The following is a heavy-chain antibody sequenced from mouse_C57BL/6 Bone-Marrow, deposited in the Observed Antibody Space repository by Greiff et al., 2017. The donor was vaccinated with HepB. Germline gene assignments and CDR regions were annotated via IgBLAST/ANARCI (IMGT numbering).Heavy chain of an antibody. J-gene: IGHJ4*01. Sequence: EVQLQESGGGLVQPGGSMKLSCVASGFTFSNYWMNWVRQSPEKGLEWVAQIRLKSDNYATHYAESVKGRFTISRDDSKSSVYLQMNNLRAEDTGIYYCTGPLLRVGAMDYWGQGTSVTVSS. D-gene: IGHD1-1*01. CDR3: TGPLLRVGAMDY. CDR2: IRLKSDNYAT. CDR1: GFTFSNYW. V-gene: IGHV6-3*01.